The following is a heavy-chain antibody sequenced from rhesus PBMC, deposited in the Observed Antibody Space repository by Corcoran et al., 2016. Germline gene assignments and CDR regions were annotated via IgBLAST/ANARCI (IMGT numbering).Heavy chain of an antibody. D-gene: IGHD5-24*01. Sequence: QVTLKESGPALVKPTQTLTLTCTFSGFSLTTSGMGVGWIRQPPGKALEWLALIYWDDDKRYSTSLKSRLTISKDTSKNQVVLTMTNMDPVDTATYYCAREKWVQFDFDYWGQGVLVTVSS. J-gene: IGHJ4*01. CDR3: AREKWVQFDFDY. CDR1: GFSLTTSGMG. CDR2: IYWDDDK. V-gene: IGHV2-152*01.